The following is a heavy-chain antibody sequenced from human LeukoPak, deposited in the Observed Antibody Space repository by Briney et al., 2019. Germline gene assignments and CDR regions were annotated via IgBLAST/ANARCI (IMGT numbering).Heavy chain of an antibody. V-gene: IGHV3-21*01. CDR2: ISSSSSYI. J-gene: IGHJ5*02. CDR1: GFTLSSYS. D-gene: IGHD2-2*01. Sequence: GGSLRLSCAASGFTLSSYSMNWVRQAPGKGLEWVSSISSSSSYIYYADSVKGRFTISRDNAKNSLYLQMNSLRAEDTAVYYCARGHCSSTSCFNWFDPWGQGTLVTVSS. CDR3: ARGHCSSTSCFNWFDP.